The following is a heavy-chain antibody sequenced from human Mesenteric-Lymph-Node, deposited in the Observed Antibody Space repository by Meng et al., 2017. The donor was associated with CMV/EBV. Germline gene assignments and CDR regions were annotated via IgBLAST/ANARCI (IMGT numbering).Heavy chain of an antibody. V-gene: IGHV4-61*01. D-gene: IGHD6-13*01. CDR3: ARVKSSSWYLGFDY. J-gene: IGHJ4*02. CDR1: GGSVSSGSYY. Sequence: SETLSLTCSVSGGSVSSGSYYWSWIRQPPGKGPEWIGYIYYSGSTNYNPSLKSRVTISVDTSKNQFSLKLSSVTAADTAVYYCARVKSSSWYLGFDYWGQGTLVTVSS. CDR2: IYYSGST.